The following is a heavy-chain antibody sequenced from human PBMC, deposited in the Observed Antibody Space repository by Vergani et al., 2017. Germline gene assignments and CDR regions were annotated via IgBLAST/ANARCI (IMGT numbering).Heavy chain of an antibody. J-gene: IGHJ6*02. V-gene: IGHV4-39*01. Sequence: QLQLQESGPGLVKPSETLSLTCTVSGGSISSSSYYWGWIRQPPGKGLEWIGSIYYSGSTYYNPSLKSRVTISVDTSKNQFALKLSSGTAADTAVYYCARGQLELEGGDMGGMDVWGQGTTVTVSS. CDR3: ARGQLELEGGDMGGMDV. D-gene: IGHD1-7*01. CDR1: GGSISSSSYY. CDR2: IYYSGST.